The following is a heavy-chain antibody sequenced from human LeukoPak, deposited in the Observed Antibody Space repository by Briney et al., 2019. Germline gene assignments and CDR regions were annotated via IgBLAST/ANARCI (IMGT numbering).Heavy chain of an antibody. CDR3: VRTRYGSGSTYGMDV. Sequence: SQTLSLTCAISGDSVSSNTAAWNWIRQSPSRGLEWLGRAYYRSKWSYESATSVKSRITINADTSKNQFSLQLNSVTPEDTAVYYCVRTRYGSGSTYGMDVWGQGTTVTVS. J-gene: IGHJ6*02. CDR1: GDSVSSNTAA. CDR2: AYYRSKWSY. D-gene: IGHD6-19*01. V-gene: IGHV6-1*01.